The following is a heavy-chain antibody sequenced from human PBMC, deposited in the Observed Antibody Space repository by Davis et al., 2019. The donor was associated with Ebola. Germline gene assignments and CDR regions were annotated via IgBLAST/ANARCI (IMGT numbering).Heavy chain of an antibody. V-gene: IGHV1-24*01. CDR3: ATGWGELLGDY. CDR2: FDPEDGET. Sequence: ASVKVSCKVSGYSLTDLSVHWVRQAPGKGLEWMGGFDPEDGETKHAQKFQGRVSMTEDTSTDTAYMELSSLRSEDTAVYYCATGWGELLGDYWGQGTLVTVSS. J-gene: IGHJ4*02. D-gene: IGHD1-26*01. CDR1: GYSLTDLS.